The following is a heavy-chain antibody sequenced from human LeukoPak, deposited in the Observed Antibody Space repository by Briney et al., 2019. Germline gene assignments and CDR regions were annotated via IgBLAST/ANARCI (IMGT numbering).Heavy chain of an antibody. Sequence: ASVKVSCQASGYTFTGYYMHWVRQAPGQGLEWMGWINPNSGGTNYAQKFQGRVTMTRDTSISTAYMELSRLRSDDTAVYYCARTGEIAAAGYDYWGQGTLVTVSS. CDR1: GYTFTGYY. D-gene: IGHD6-13*01. CDR3: ARTGEIAAAGYDY. CDR2: INPNSGGT. V-gene: IGHV1-2*02. J-gene: IGHJ4*02.